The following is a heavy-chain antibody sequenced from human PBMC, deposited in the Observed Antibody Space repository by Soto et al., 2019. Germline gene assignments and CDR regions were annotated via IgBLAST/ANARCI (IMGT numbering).Heavy chain of an antibody. CDR2: ISYDGSNK. CDR1: GFTFNTYA. CDR3: ARDWQPYSSSWFTLNVDY. J-gene: IGHJ4*02. V-gene: IGHV3-30*04. Sequence: GGSLRLSCATSGFTFNTYAMHWVRQAPGKGLEWVAVISYDGSNKYYADSVKGRFTISRDNPKNTLYLQMNSLRPDDTAVYYCARDWQPYSSSWFTLNVDYWGQGTLVTVSS. D-gene: IGHD6-13*01.